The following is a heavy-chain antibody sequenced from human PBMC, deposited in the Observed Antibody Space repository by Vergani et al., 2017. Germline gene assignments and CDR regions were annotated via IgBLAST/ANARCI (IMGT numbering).Heavy chain of an antibody. J-gene: IGHJ4*02. CDR3: AMCPRYYDIIGYPLFFEY. V-gene: IGHV4-61*02. CDR1: GGSISSGSYY. Sequence: QVQLQESGPGLVKPSQTLSLTCTVSGGSISSGSYYWSWIRQPAGKGLEWIGCIDTSGSTNYNPSLKSRVTMSVDTSKNQFSLKLSSVTAADTAVYYCAMCPRYYDIIGYPLFFEYWGQGTLVTVSS. D-gene: IGHD3-22*01. CDR2: IDTSGST.